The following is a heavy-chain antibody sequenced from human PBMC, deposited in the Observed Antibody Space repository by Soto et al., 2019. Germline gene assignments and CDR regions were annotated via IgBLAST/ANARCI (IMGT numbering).Heavy chain of an antibody. CDR3: ARSGYCSSTSCYADY. CDR1: GYSFTSYW. CDR2: IYPGDSDT. D-gene: IGHD2-2*01. Sequence: GESLKISCKGSGYSFTSYWIGWVRQMPGKGLEWMGIIYPGDSDTRYSPSFQGQVTISADKSISTAYLQWSSLKASDTAMYYCARSGYCSSTSCYADYWGQGTLVTVSS. J-gene: IGHJ4*02. V-gene: IGHV5-51*01.